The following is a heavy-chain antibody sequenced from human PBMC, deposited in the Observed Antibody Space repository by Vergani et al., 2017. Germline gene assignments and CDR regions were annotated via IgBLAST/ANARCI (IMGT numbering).Heavy chain of an antibody. J-gene: IGHJ6*02. CDR2: IYYSGST. V-gene: IGHV4-39*01. D-gene: IGHD3-9*01. CDR1: GGSISSSSYY. Sequence: QLQLQESGPGLVKPSETLSLTCTVSGGSISSSSYYWGWIRQPPGKGLEWIGSIYYSGSTYYNPSLKSRVTISVDTSKNQFSLKLSSVTAADTAVYYCARRFSEPPELRYFDWLLHTDEMDVWGQGTTVTVSS. CDR3: ARRFSEPPELRYFDWLLHTDEMDV.